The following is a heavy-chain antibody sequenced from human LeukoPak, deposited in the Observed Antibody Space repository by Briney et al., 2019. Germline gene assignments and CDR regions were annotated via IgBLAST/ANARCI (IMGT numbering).Heavy chain of an antibody. J-gene: IGHJ6*02. V-gene: IGHV1-8*01. Sequence: ASVKVSCKASGYTFTSYDINWVRQATGQGLEWMGWMNPNSGNTGYAQKFQGRVTMTRDTSTSTVYMELSSLRSEDTAVYYCARGLRYFDWPIGMDVWGQGTTVTVSS. CDR2: MNPNSGNT. CDR1: GYTFTSYD. D-gene: IGHD3-9*01. CDR3: ARGLRYFDWPIGMDV.